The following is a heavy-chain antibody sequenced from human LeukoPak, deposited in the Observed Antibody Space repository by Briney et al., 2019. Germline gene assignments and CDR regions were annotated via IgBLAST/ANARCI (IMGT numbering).Heavy chain of an antibody. J-gene: IGHJ4*02. Sequence: SETLSLTCSVSGGSISNYYWNWIRQPPGKGLEWIGHIYNGGRTNYNPSLKSRVTISVDTSKNQFSLKLSPVTAADTAVYYCAREPHLRSYGDYRYFDYWGQGTRVTVSS. V-gene: IGHV4-4*08. D-gene: IGHD4-17*01. CDR3: AREPHLRSYGDYRYFDY. CDR1: GGSISNYY. CDR2: IYNGGRT.